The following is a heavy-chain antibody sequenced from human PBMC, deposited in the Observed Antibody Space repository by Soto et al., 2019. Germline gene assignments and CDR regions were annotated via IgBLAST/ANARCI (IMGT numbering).Heavy chain of an antibody. CDR1: GYTFTDYY. CDR3: ATLGAKAFDI. CDR2: INPNSGDI. J-gene: IGHJ3*02. Sequence: QVQLVQSGAEVKKPGASMKVSCKASGYTFTDYYIHWVRQAPGQGLEWMGWINPNSGDINYAQNFQGWVTMTRDTSISTAYMELSRLRSDDMAIYYCATLGAKAFDIWGQGTMVTVSS. V-gene: IGHV1-2*04.